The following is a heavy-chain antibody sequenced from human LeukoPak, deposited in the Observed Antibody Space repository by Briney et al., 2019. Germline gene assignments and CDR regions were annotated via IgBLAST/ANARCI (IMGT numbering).Heavy chain of an antibody. CDR3: AGVSESGWYYFDY. V-gene: IGHV3-30*03. J-gene: IGHJ4*02. CDR2: ISYDGSNK. Sequence: GRSLRLSCAASGFAFSSYAMDWVRQVPGKGLKRVAVISYDGSNKYYADSVKGRFSISRDNSKNTLYLQMSSLRDEDTAVYYCAGVSESGWYYFDYWGQGTLVTVSS. CDR1: GFAFSSYA. D-gene: IGHD6-19*01.